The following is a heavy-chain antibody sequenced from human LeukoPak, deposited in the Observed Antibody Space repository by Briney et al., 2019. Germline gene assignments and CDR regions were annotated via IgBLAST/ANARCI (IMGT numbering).Heavy chain of an antibody. CDR2: IYYSGST. D-gene: IGHD1-14*01. Sequence: SETLSLTCTVSGGSISSYYWSWIRQPPGKGLEWIGYIYYSGSTNYNPSLKSRVTISVDTSKNQFSLKLSSVTAVDTAVYYCARAGPYYYYMDVWGKGTTVTVSS. CDR3: ARAGPYYYYMDV. CDR1: GGSISSYY. J-gene: IGHJ6*03. V-gene: IGHV4-59*01.